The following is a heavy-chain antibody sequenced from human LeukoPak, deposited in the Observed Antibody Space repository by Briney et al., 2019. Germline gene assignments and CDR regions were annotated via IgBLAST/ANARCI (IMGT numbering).Heavy chain of an antibody. CDR3: ARGGKSHSLYYDFWSGHQPPPNDEFDY. Sequence: SVKVSCKASGGTFSSYAISWVRQAPGQGLEWMGGIIPIFGTANYAQKFQGRVTITGDESTSTAYMELSSLRSEDTAVYYCARGGKSHSLYYDFWSGHQPPPNDEFDYWGQGTLVTVSS. J-gene: IGHJ4*02. CDR2: IIPIFGTA. D-gene: IGHD3-3*01. V-gene: IGHV1-69*13. CDR1: GGTFSSYA.